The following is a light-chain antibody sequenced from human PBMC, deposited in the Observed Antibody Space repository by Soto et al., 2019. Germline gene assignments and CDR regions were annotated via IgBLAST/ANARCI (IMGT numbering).Light chain of an antibody. CDR2: LNSDGRH. J-gene: IGLJ2*01. V-gene: IGLV4-69*01. CDR1: SGHSTYA. Sequence: QTVVTQSPSASASLGASVKLTCTLSSGHSTYAIAWHQQQPEKGPRYLMKLNSDGRHSKGDGIPDRFSGTSSGAERYLTISRLQSEDEAAYYCQTWGTGGDVVFGGGSQVTVL. CDR3: QTWGTGGDVV.